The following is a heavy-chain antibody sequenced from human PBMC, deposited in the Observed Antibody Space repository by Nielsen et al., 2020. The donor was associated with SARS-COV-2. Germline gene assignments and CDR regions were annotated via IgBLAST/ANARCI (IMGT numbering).Heavy chain of an antibody. D-gene: IGHD2-2*01. V-gene: IGHV4-39*01. J-gene: IGHJ5*02. CDR3: ARQICSSTSCYLGEVNWFDP. Sequence: RQAPGKGLVWIGSIYYSGSTYYNPSLKSRVTISVDTSKNQFSLKLSSVTAADTAVYNCARQICSSTSCYLGEVNWFDPWGQGTLVTVSS. CDR2: IYYSGST.